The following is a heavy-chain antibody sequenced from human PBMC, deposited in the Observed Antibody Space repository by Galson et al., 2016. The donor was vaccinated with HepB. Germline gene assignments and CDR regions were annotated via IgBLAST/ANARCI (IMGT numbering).Heavy chain of an antibody. Sequence: SETLSLTCSVSDDSITNYYWSWIRQPPGKGLEWIGHRFYRGTTSYNPSLKSRVTISVDTSKNQFSLKLSSVTAADTAVYYCARWNYGDPRDGFDIWGQGTMVTVSS. J-gene: IGHJ3*02. CDR3: ARWNYGDPRDGFDI. CDR2: RFYRGTT. V-gene: IGHV4-59*01. CDR1: DDSITNYY. D-gene: IGHD4-17*01.